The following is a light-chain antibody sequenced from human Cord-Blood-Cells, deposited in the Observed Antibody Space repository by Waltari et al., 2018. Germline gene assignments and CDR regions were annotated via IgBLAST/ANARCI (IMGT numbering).Light chain of an antibody. J-gene: IGKJ2*01. V-gene: IGKV1-8*01. CDR1: QGISSY. Sequence: AIRMTQSPSSLSASTGDRVTITCRASQGISSYLAWYQQKPGKAPKLLIYASSTLQSGVPSRFRGSGSCTDFTLTISCLQSEDFATYYCQQYYSYPYTFGQGTKLEIK. CDR2: ASS. CDR3: QQYYSYPYT.